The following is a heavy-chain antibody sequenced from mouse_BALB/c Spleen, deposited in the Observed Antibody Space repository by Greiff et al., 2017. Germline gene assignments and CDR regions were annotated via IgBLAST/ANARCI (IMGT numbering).Heavy chain of an antibody. CDR1: GYTFTSYW. CDR2: INPSNGRT. Sequence: QVQLQQSGAELVKPGASVKLSCKASGYTFTSYWMHWVKQRPGQGLEWIGEINPSNGRTNYNEKFKSKATLTVDKSSSTAYMQLSSLTSEDSAVYYCARGIYYDYDGRYFDVWGAGTTVTVSS. D-gene: IGHD2-4*01. J-gene: IGHJ1*01. CDR3: ARGIYYDYDGRYFDV. V-gene: IGHV1S81*02.